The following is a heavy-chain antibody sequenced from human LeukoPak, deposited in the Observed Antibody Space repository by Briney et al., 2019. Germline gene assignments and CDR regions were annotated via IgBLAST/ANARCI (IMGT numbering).Heavy chain of an antibody. V-gene: IGHV3-23*01. CDR1: GFTFSTYA. CDR2: VRGSGSDT. Sequence: GGSLRLSCAASGFTFSTYAMSWVRQAPGKGLEWVSAVRGSGSDTYYADSVKGRFTISRDNSKNTLYLQMNSLRAEDTAVYYCARQTYGSGSWIDAFDIWGQGTMVTVSS. D-gene: IGHD3-10*01. J-gene: IGHJ3*02. CDR3: ARQTYGSGSWIDAFDI.